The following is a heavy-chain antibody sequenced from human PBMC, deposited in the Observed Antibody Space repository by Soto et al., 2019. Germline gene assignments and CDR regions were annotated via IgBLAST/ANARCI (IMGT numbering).Heavy chain of an antibody. CDR3: AKDPGTGYSSGWLMRKDYYYYYYGMDV. Sequence: GGSLRLSCAASGFTFSSYGMHWVRQAPGKGLEWVAVISYDGSNKYYADSVKGRFTISRDNSKNTLYLQMNSLRAEDTAVYYCAKDPGTGYSSGWLMRKDYYYYYYGMDVWGQGTTVTVSS. J-gene: IGHJ6*02. CDR1: GFTFSSYG. V-gene: IGHV3-30*18. CDR2: ISYDGSNK. D-gene: IGHD6-19*01.